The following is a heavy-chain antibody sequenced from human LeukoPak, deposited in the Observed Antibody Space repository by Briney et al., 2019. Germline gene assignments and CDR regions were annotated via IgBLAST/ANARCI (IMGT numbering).Heavy chain of an antibody. V-gene: IGHV4-59*01. CDR3: ARDLRYSSGWSASGMDV. J-gene: IGHJ6*03. CDR1: GGSISSYY. CDR2: IYYSGST. Sequence: SETLSLTCTVSGGSISSYYWSWIRQPPGKGLEWIGYIYYSGSTNYDPSLKSRVTISVDTSKSQFSLKLSSVTAADTAVYYCARDLRYSSGWSASGMDVWGKGTTVTISS. D-gene: IGHD6-19*01.